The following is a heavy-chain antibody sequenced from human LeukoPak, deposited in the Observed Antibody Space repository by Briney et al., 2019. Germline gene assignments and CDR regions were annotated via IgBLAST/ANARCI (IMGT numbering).Heavy chain of an antibody. J-gene: IGHJ3*02. Sequence: SQTLSLTCAISGDSVSSNSAAWNWIRQSPSRGLEWLGRTYYRSKWYNDYAVSVKSRITINPDTSKNQFSLQLNSVTPEDTAVYYCARGVEYYYDSSGRAFDIWGQGTMVTVSS. D-gene: IGHD3-22*01. V-gene: IGHV6-1*01. CDR1: GDSVSSNSAA. CDR2: TYYRSKWYN. CDR3: ARGVEYYYDSSGRAFDI.